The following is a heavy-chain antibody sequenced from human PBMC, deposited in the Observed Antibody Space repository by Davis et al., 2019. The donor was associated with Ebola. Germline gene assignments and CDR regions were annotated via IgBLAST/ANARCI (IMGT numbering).Heavy chain of an antibody. CDR2: INHSGST. Sequence: GSLRLSCAVYGGSFSGYYWSWIRQPPGKGLEWIGEINHSGSTNYNPSLKSRVTISVDTSKNKFSLKLSSVTAADTAVYYCARASIVVVVDATRRFGGVGRWGQGTLVTVSS. CDR3: ARASIVVVVDATRRFGGVGR. CDR1: GGSFSGYY. J-gene: IGHJ4*02. V-gene: IGHV4-34*01. D-gene: IGHD2-15*01.